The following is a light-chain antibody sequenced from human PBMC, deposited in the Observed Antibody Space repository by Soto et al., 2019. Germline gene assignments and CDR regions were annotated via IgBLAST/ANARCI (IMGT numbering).Light chain of an antibody. J-gene: IGLJ3*02. V-gene: IGLV7-43*01. CDR2: TTN. Sequence: QAVVTQEPSLNVSPGGTVTLTYASNTGAVTSGNYASWFQQKPGQAPRTLIYTTNNKHSWTPARFSGSLLGDKAALTVSGVQPEDEADYYCLLYYGGAHLVFGGGTKLTVL. CDR1: TGAVTSGNY. CDR3: LLYYGGAHLV.